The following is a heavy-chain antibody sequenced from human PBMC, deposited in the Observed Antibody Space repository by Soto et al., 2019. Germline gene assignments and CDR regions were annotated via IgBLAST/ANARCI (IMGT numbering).Heavy chain of an antibody. D-gene: IGHD2-8*01. Sequence: QGQLVQSGGEAKKPGASVKVSCKASGYTFTRYGISWVRQAPGQGLEWMGWISGYNGDTNYAQKLQGRVTMTIDTSTSTAYMERRSLTSDDTVVYYCAKNGQPPYYYYRMDVWGQGTTVTVSS. J-gene: IGHJ6*02. CDR3: AKNGQPPYYYYRMDV. CDR2: ISGYNGDT. V-gene: IGHV1-18*01. CDR1: GYTFTRYG.